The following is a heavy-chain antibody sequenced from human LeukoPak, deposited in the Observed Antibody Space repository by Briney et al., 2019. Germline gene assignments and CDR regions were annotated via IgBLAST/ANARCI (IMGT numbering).Heavy chain of an antibody. Sequence: SETLSLTCTVSGYSISSGYYWGWIRQPPGKGLEWIGSIYHSGSTYYNPSLKSRVTISVDTSKNQFSLKLSSVTAADTAVYYCARDSKAATGAFDIWGQGTMVTVSS. J-gene: IGHJ3*02. CDR1: GYSISSGYY. D-gene: IGHD2/OR15-2a*01. V-gene: IGHV4-38-2*02. CDR3: ARDSKAATGAFDI. CDR2: IYHSGST.